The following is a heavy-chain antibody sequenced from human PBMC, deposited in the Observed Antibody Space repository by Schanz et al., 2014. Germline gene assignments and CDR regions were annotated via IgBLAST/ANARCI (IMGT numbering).Heavy chain of an antibody. J-gene: IGHJ5*02. D-gene: IGHD3-16*01. V-gene: IGHV4-4*02. CDR3: ARDALGGPHNWFDP. CDR2: ISYSGST. Sequence: QVPLQESGPGLVKPSGTLSLTCAVSGASIESPNWWSWVRQPPGKGPEWIGTISYSGSTYYNPSLKSRVTISVSTSKTQFSLKLSSVTAADTAVYYCARDALGGPHNWFDPWGQGTLVSVSS. CDR1: GASIESPNW.